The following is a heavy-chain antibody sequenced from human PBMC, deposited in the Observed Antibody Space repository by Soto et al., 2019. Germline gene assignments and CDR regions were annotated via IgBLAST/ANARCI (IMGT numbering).Heavy chain of an antibody. J-gene: IGHJ6*03. V-gene: IGHV3-23*01. D-gene: IGHD6-13*01. CDR1: GFTFSSYA. CDR2: ISGSGGST. Sequence: PGGSLRLSCAASGFTFSSYAMSWVRQAPGKGLEWVSAISGSGGSTYYADSVKGRFTISRDNSKNTLYLQMNSLRAEDTAVYYCAKRGMKAAAVKYYYYYYMDVWGKGTTVTVSS. CDR3: AKRGMKAAAVKYYYYYYMDV.